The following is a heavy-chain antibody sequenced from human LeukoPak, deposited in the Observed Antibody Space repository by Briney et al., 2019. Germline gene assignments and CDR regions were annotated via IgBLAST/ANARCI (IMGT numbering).Heavy chain of an antibody. D-gene: IGHD3-10*01. Sequence: ASVKVSCKASGYTFTGYYMHWVRQAPGQGLEWMGWINPNSGGTNYAQKFQGRVTMTRDTSISTAYTELSRLRSDDTAVYYCAREGITMVRGVLSFFGYWGQGTLATVSS. CDR3: AREGITMVRGVLSFFGY. CDR2: INPNSGGT. J-gene: IGHJ4*02. V-gene: IGHV1-2*02. CDR1: GYTFTGYY.